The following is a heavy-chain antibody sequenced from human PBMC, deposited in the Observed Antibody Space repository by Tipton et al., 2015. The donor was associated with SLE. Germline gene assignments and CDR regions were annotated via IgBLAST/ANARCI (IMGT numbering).Heavy chain of an antibody. D-gene: IGHD3/OR15-3a*01. V-gene: IGHV1-3*03. Sequence: QSGAEVKKPGASVKISCKASGYTFSDYELYWVRQSPGQRLEWMGWINPGNGNTKYSEELQGRVTITRDTSASTAYMELSSLRYEDMAVYYCARNKDGLGYWGQGTRVTVSS. CDR3: ARNKDGLGY. CDR1: GYTFSDYE. CDR2: INPGNGNT. J-gene: IGHJ4*02.